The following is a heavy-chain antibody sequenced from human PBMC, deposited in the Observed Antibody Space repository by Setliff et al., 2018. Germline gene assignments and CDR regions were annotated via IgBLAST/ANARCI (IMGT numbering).Heavy chain of an antibody. D-gene: IGHD5-18*01. CDR3: ARFSGHNYGSFDS. J-gene: IGHJ4*02. Sequence: SETLSLTCTVSGGSISNTYYYWSWIRQPAGKGLEWIGHIYTSWSTNYNPSLKSRVTISVDTSKNQFSLKLSSVTAADTAVYYCARFSGHNYGSFDSWGQGTLVTVSS. V-gene: IGHV4-61*09. CDR1: GGSISNTYYY. CDR2: IYTSWST.